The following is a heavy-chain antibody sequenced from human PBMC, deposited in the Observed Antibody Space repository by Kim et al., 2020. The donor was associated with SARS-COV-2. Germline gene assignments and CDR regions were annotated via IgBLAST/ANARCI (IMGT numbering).Heavy chain of an antibody. CDR3: VRGYLNCPFDW. CDR1: GFTFDDYG. J-gene: IGHJ4*02. V-gene: IGHV3-20*04. D-gene: IGHD1-20*01. Sequence: GGSLRLSCAASGFTFDDYGMSWVRQVPGKGLEWVSGIIRNGGSTGYVDSVKGRFTISRDNAKNSLYLQMNSLGAEDTALYYCVRGYLNCPFDWWGQGTLVTVSS. CDR2: IIRNGGST.